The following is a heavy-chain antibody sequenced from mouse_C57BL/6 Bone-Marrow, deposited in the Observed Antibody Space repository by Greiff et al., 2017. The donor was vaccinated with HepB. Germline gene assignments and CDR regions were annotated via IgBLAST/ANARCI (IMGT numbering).Heavy chain of an antibody. Sequence: VKLMESGAELARPGASVKLSCKASGYTFTSYGISWVKQRTGQGLEWIGEIYPRSGNTYYNEKFKGKATLTADKSSSTAYMEPRSLTSEDSAVYFCAVEGNWGYWGQGTTLTVSS. D-gene: IGHD4-1*01. CDR2: IYPRSGNT. V-gene: IGHV1-81*01. J-gene: IGHJ2*01. CDR3: AVEGNWGY. CDR1: GYTFTSYG.